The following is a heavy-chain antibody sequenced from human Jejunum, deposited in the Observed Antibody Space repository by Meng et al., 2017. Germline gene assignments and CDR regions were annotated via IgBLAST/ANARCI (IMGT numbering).Heavy chain of an antibody. CDR3: SRGDDSAKVGRD. CDR1: GGSFSDNY. CDR2: IHPSGSA. V-gene: IGHV4-34*01. J-gene: IGHJ4*02. D-gene: IGHD4-23*01. Sequence: GSRRLSCTVHGGSFSDNYWTWIRQPPGKGLEWIGEIHPSGSAYYDPSLKSRVTTSIDTSKNQFSLKLTSVTAADTAVYYCSRGDDSAKVGRDWGQGTLVTVSS.